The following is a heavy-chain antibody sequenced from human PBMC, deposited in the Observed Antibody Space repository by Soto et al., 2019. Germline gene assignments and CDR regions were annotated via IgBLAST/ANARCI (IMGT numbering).Heavy chain of an antibody. Sequence: GGSLRLSCAASGFTFSSYGMHWVRQAPGKGLEWVAVISYDGSNKHYADSVKGRFTISRDNSKNTLYLQMNSLRAEDTAVYYCAKGGYYYDSSGYWRYYYGMDVWGQGTTVTVSS. J-gene: IGHJ6*02. D-gene: IGHD3-22*01. V-gene: IGHV3-30*18. CDR3: AKGGYYYDSSGYWRYYYGMDV. CDR1: GFTFSSYG. CDR2: ISYDGSNK.